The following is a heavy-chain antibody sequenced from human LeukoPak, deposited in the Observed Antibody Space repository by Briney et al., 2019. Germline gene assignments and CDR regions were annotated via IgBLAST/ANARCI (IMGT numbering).Heavy chain of an antibody. D-gene: IGHD6-6*01. Sequence: GGSLRLSCAASGFTFRTSWMHWVRQAPGKGLEWVAFIRYDGSNKYYADSVKGRFTISRDNSKNTLYLQMNSLRAEDTAVYYCAKARLPARPHLFDYWGQGTLVTVSS. J-gene: IGHJ4*02. CDR2: IRYDGSNK. CDR3: AKARLPARPHLFDY. CDR1: GFTFRTSW. V-gene: IGHV3-30*02.